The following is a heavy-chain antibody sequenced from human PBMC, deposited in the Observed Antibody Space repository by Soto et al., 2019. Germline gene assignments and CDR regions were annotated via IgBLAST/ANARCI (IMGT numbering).Heavy chain of an antibody. J-gene: IGHJ2*01. V-gene: IGHV1-69*08. CDR3: ARDPYGSGSYSRYFDL. CDR2: IIPILGIA. Sequence: QVQLVQSGAEVKKPGSSVKVSCKASGGTFSSYTISWVRQAPGQGLEWMGRIIPILGIANYAQKFQGRVTITADKSTSTAYMELSSLRSEDTVVYYCARDPYGSGSYSRYFDLWGRGTLVTVSS. D-gene: IGHD3-10*01. CDR1: GGTFSSYT.